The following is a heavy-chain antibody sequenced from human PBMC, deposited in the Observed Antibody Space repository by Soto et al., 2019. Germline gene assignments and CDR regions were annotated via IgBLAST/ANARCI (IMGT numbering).Heavy chain of an antibody. J-gene: IGHJ4*02. D-gene: IGHD5-18*01. Sequence: EVQLLESGGGLVQPGGSLRLSCAASGFTVCSFAMSWVRQAPGKGLQWVSAISGSSSITYYADSVKGRFTISRDNSKNTLYLQMNSLRGEDTAVYYCVKDQNMIQLWLRAAYWGQGVLVTVSS. CDR2: ISGSSSIT. CDR3: VKDQNMIQLWLRAAY. V-gene: IGHV3-23*01. CDR1: GFTVCSFA.